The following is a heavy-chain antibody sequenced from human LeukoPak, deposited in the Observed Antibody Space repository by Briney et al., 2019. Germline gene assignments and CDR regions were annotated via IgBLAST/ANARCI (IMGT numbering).Heavy chain of an antibody. CDR2: IYYSGST. D-gene: IGHD5-24*01. Sequence: SETLSLTCTVSGGSISSSSYYWGWIRQPPGKGLEWIGSIYYSGSTYYNLSLKSRVTISVDTSKNQFSLKLSSVTAADTAVYYCARDRGFYFDYWGQGTLVTVSS. V-gene: IGHV4-39*07. CDR1: GGSISSSSYY. J-gene: IGHJ4*02. CDR3: ARDRGFYFDY.